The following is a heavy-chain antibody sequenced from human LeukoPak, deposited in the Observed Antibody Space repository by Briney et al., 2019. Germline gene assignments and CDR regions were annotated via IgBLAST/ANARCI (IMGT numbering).Heavy chain of an antibody. J-gene: IGHJ6*03. CDR1: GYTFTGYY. CDR2: INPNSGGT. Sequence: ASVKVSCKASGYTFTGYYMHWGRQAPGQGDEWRGGINPNSGGTNYAKKFQGRVTMTRDTSISKDYMEMRGLRENDTAVYYCARDYLAAAGYYYYYMDVWGKGTTVTVSS. V-gene: IGHV1-2*02. CDR3: ARDYLAAAGYYYYYMDV. D-gene: IGHD6-13*01.